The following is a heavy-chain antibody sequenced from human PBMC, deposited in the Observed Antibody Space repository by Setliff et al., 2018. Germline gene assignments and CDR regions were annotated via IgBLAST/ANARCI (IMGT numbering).Heavy chain of an antibody. CDR2: IRYDGSNK. D-gene: IGHD3-22*01. CDR1: GFTFSSYG. Sequence: GGSLRLSCAASGFTFSSYGMHWVRQAPGKGLEWVAFIRYDGSNKYYADSVKGRFTISRDNSKNTLYLQMNSLRAEDTAVYYSAERYYYDSSGWPDEFDYWGQGTLVTVSS. J-gene: IGHJ4*02. CDR3: AERYYYDSSGWPDEFDY. V-gene: IGHV3-30*02.